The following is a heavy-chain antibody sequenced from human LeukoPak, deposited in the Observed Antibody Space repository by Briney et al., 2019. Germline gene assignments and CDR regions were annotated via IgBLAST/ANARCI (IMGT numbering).Heavy chain of an antibody. CDR3: VRGGTYWTVS. J-gene: IGHJ5*01. CDR2: IKPDGSEK. CDR1: GFTFSASY. V-gene: IGHV3-7*01. Sequence: RAGGSLRLSCAASGFTFSASYMSWVRKAPGKGLEWVATIKPDGSEKYHVDSVSGRFTISRDNTNDSLFLQMNSLRVDDTAVYYWVRGGTYWTVSWGQGTLVNVS.